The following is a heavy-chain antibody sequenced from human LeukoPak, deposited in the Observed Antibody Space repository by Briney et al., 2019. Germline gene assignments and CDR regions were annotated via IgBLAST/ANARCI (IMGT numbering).Heavy chain of an antibody. D-gene: IGHD4-17*01. Sequence: GGSLRLSCAASGFTFSTYWMSWVRQAPGKGLEWVANIKHDGNEKYYVDSVKGRFTISRDNAKNTLYLQMNSLRAEDTAVYYCARDKNHGDSYFAYWGQGILVTVSS. CDR2: IKHDGNEK. CDR3: ARDKNHGDSYFAY. CDR1: GFTFSTYW. J-gene: IGHJ4*02. V-gene: IGHV3-7*01.